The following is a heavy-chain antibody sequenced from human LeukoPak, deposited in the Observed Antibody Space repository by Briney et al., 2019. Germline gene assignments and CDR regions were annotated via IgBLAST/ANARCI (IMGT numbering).Heavy chain of an antibody. CDR3: ARLRSASRPRAAMGAYYYMDV. Sequence: RPSETLSLTCAVSGGSISSSNWWSWVRQPPGKGLEWIGEIYHSGSTNYNPSLKSRVTISVDKSKNQFSLKLSSVTAADTAVYYCARLRSASRPRAAMGAYYYMDVWGKGTTVTISS. J-gene: IGHJ6*03. CDR1: GGSISSSNW. V-gene: IGHV4-4*02. CDR2: IYHSGST. D-gene: IGHD2-2*01.